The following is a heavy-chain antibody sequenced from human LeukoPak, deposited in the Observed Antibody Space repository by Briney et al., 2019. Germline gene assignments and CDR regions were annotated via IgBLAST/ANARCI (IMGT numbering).Heavy chain of an antibody. CDR1: GYRFTSYW. CDR3: ASEYCSGGNCYFDY. J-gene: IGHJ4*02. D-gene: IGHD2-15*01. V-gene: IGHV5-51*01. CDR2: IYPGDSDT. Sequence: GESLKISCKGSGYRFTSYWIGWVRQMPGKGLEWMGIIYPGDSDTTYSPSFQGQVTISADKSISTAYLQWSSLKASDTAIYYCASEYCSGGNCYFDYWGQGTLVTVSS.